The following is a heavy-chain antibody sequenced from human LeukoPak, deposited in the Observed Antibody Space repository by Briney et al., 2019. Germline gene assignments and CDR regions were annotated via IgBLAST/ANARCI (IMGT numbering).Heavy chain of an antibody. D-gene: IGHD5-18*01. CDR1: GYTFTDYY. V-gene: IGHV1-2*02. CDR3: ARESVDTSTVISWDF. CDR2: SNPNNGGS. J-gene: IGHJ4*02. Sequence: ASVKVSGKASGYTFTDYYIHWVRQAPGQGLEWMGWSNPNNGGSDSAQRFQGRVTMTRDTSISTAYMELSSLRSEDTAVYYCARESVDTSTVISWDFWGQGTLVTVSS.